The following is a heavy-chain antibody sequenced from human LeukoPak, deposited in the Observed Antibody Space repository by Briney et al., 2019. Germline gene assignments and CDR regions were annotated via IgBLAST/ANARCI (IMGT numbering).Heavy chain of an antibody. CDR3: AELGITMIGGV. D-gene: IGHD3-10*02. CDR2: ISSSGSTI. V-gene: IGHV3-48*03. Sequence: GGSLRLSCAASGFTFSIYAMSWVRQAPGKGPEWVYISSSGSTIYYADSVKGRFTISRDNAKNSLYLQMNSLRAEDTAVYYCAELGITMIGGVWGKGTTVTISS. CDR1: GFTFSIYA. J-gene: IGHJ6*04.